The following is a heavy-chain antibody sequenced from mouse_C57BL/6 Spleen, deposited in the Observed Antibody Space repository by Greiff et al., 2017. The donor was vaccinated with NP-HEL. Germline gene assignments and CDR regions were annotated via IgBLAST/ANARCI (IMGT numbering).Heavy chain of an antibody. CDR2: IDPANGNT. CDR3: ARGGDSNYLDYFDY. Sequence: EVKLQESVAELVRPGASVKLSCTASGFNIKNTYMHWVKQRPEQGLEWIGRIDPANGNTKYAPKFQGKATITADTSSNTAYLQLSSLTSEDTAINYCARGGDSNYLDYFDYWGQGTTLTVSS. V-gene: IGHV14-3*01. J-gene: IGHJ2*01. D-gene: IGHD2-5*01. CDR1: GFNIKNTY.